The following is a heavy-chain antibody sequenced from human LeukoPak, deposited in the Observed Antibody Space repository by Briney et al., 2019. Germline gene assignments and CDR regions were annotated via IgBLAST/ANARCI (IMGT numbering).Heavy chain of an antibody. CDR3: AREYTYFYDSSGFDY. Sequence: GGSLRLSCAASGFTFSSYWMSWVRQAPGKGLEWVANIKQGGSEKYYVDSVKGRFTISRDNAKNSLYLQMHSLRAEDTAVYYCAREYTYFYDSSGFDYWGQGTMVTVSS. CDR2: IKQGGSEK. V-gene: IGHV3-7*01. CDR1: GFTFSSYW. J-gene: IGHJ4*02. D-gene: IGHD3-22*01.